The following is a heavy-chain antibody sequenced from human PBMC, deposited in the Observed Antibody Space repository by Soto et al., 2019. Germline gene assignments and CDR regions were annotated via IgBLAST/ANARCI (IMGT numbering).Heavy chain of an antibody. D-gene: IGHD3-3*01. J-gene: IGHJ3*02. CDR1: GYPVTAYY. V-gene: IGHV1-2*02. CDR2: INPATGAA. CDR3: ARGGGVGVAGSAAFDM. Sequence: QLHLVQSGAVVKKPGASVTVSCSASGYPVTAYYMHWVRQAPGRGLEWMGGINPATGAAKYTQTFQGRGTMTRATSTSTVFMELSGLPSEETAVFYCARGGGVGVAGSAAFDMWGQGTLVTVSS.